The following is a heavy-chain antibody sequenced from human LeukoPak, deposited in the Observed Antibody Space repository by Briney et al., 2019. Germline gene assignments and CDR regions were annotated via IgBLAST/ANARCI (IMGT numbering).Heavy chain of an antibody. J-gene: IGHJ4*02. CDR1: GGSFSGYY. V-gene: IGHV4-34*01. CDR3: ARVKGGVRPIDY. D-gene: IGHD3-16*01. Sequence: PSETLSLTCAVYGGSFSGYYWSWIRHPPGKGREWIGEINHSGSTNYNPSLKSRVTISVDTSKNQFSLKLSSVTAADTAVYYCARVKGGVRPIDYWGQGTLVTVSS. CDR2: INHSGST.